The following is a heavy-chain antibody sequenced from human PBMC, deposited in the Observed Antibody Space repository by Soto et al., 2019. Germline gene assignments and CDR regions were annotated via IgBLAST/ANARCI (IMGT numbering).Heavy chain of an antibody. CDR2: ISYDGSNK. D-gene: IGHD2-2*01. CDR3: AKGQHCSSTSCYFHYYGMDV. Sequence: QVQLVESGGGVVQPGRSLRLSCAASGFTFNTYGMHWVRQSPGKGLEWVAVISYDGSNKYYADSVKGRLTISRDNSKNTLYLQMNSLRAEDTAVYYCAKGQHCSSTSCYFHYYGMDVWGQGTTVAVSS. J-gene: IGHJ6*02. CDR1: GFTFNTYG. V-gene: IGHV3-30*18.